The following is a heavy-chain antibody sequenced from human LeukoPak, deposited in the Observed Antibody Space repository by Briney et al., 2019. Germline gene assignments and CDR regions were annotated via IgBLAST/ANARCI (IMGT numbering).Heavy chain of an antibody. CDR2: IKEDGSEK. Sequence: GGSLRLSCAPSGFTFSSFSMNWVRQAPGKGLEWVANIKEDGSEKYYVDSVKGRFTISRDNAKNSLDLQMNSLRAEDTAVYYCVRVLASCYYYCGQGTLVSVSS. D-gene: IGHD2-2*01. CDR3: VRVLASCYYY. V-gene: IGHV3-7*04. J-gene: IGHJ4*02. CDR1: GFTFSSFS.